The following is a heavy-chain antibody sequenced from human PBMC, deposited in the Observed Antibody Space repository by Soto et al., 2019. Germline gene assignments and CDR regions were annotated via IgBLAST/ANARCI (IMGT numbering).Heavy chain of an antibody. CDR1: GDSVSSNSAV. D-gene: IGHD3-22*01. CDR3: ARHNYDGSGYYYYYYGMDV. CDR2: TYYRSKWYN. Sequence: PSQTLSLTCAISGDSVSSNSAVWNWIRQSPSRGLEWLGRTYYRSKWYNDYAVSVKSRITINPDTSKNQFSLQLNSMTPEDTAVYYCARHNYDGSGYYYYYYGMDVWGQGTTVTVSS. V-gene: IGHV6-1*01. J-gene: IGHJ6*02.